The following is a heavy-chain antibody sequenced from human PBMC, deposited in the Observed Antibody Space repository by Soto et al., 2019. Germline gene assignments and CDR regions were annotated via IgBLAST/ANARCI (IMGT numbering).Heavy chain of an antibody. Sequence: GGSLRLSCAASGFAFNTYWMHWVRQAPGKGLVWVSAISGSGGSTYYADSVKGRFTISRDNSKNTLYLQMNSLRAEDTAVYYCARGGVSMIVVVIQPFDYWGQGTLVTVSS. CDR3: ARGGVSMIVVVIQPFDY. CDR2: ISGSGGST. CDR1: GFAFNTYW. D-gene: IGHD3-22*01. V-gene: IGHV3-23*01. J-gene: IGHJ4*02.